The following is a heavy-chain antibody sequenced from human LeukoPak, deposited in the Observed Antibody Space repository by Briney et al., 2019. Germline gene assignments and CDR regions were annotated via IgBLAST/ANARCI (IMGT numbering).Heavy chain of an antibody. V-gene: IGHV4-61*02. J-gene: IGHJ3*02. CDR1: GGAINSGSHY. CDR3: AREYYDSNKAPALDI. D-gene: IGHD3-22*01. CDR2: IYTSGTT. Sequence: PSETRSLTCTVSGGAINSGSHYWSWIRQSAGKGLEWIGRIYTSGTTNSNPSLKSRVTISVDTSKNQFSLKLSSVTAADTAVYYCAREYYDSNKAPALDIWGQGTMVTVSS.